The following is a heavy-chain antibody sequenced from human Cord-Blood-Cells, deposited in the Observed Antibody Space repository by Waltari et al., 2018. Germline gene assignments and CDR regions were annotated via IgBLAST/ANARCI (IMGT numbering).Heavy chain of an antibody. V-gene: IGHV4-34*01. D-gene: IGHD3-3*01. J-gene: IGHJ6*02. CDR2: INHSGST. Sequence: QVQLQQWGAGLLKPSETLSLTCAVYGGSFSGYYLSWISQPPGKGLEWIGEINHSGSTNYNPSLKSRVTISVDTSKNQFSLKLSSVTAADTAVYYCARGYRITIFGVVIARYGMDVWGQGTTVTVSS. CDR1: GGSFSGYY. CDR3: ARGYRITIFGVVIARYGMDV.